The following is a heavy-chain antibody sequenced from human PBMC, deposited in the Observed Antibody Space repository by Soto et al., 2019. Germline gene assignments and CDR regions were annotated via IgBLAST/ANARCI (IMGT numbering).Heavy chain of an antibody. CDR1: SDSVRNYY. V-gene: IGHV4-59*02. Sequence: SETLSLTCTVSSDSVRNYYWSWIRQPPGMRPEWVGYISYSGSTNYNPSLRGRVTISAGTSKSQFFLKLSPVTAADTAVYYCARVKGGYTYGMSVDSWGQGLLVTVSS. CDR3: ARVKGGYTYGMSVDS. J-gene: IGHJ4*02. D-gene: IGHD5-18*01. CDR2: ISYSGST.